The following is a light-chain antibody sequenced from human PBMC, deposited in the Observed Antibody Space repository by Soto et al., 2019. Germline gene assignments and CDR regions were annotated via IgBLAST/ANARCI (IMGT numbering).Light chain of an antibody. CDR2: DDS. CDR3: QQRNTWPPST. J-gene: IGKJ5*01. Sequence: DIQMTQSPSTLSASLGDKCTIICRSSQAISECLACNHQKPGRAPKVMXXDDSSLESGVPSRFRGSGSGTEFTLTISSLEPEYFALYYCQQRNTWPPSTFGQGTRLEI. CDR1: QAISEC. V-gene: IGKV1-5*02.